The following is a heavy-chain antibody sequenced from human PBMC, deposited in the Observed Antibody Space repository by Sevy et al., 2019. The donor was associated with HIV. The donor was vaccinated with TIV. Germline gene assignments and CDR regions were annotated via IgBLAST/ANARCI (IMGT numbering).Heavy chain of an antibody. D-gene: IGHD3-10*01. CDR2: IYFSGST. CDR1: GGSIGRNSYD. V-gene: IGHV4-39*01. Sequence: SETLSLTCTVSGGSIGRNSYDWGWIRQSPGKGLEWIGSIYFSGSTNYATSLKSRVGISVDPSKNQVTLKMRAVTATDTAVYYCARHGGLVDRGFDFWGQGTLVTVSS. CDR3: ARHGGLVDRGFDF. J-gene: IGHJ4*02.